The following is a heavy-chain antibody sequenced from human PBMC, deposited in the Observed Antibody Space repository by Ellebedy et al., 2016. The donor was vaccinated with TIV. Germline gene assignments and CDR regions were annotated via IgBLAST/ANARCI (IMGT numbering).Heavy chain of an antibody. CDR3: AVKDYHGSGTLGY. CDR2: ISSSGSSR. J-gene: IGHJ4*02. CDR1: GFVFGSHE. D-gene: IGHD3-10*01. V-gene: IGHV3-48*03. Sequence: GESLKISCATSGFVFGSHEMNWVRQAPGKGLEWISYISSSGSSRFYADSVKGRFTISRDNAKNSLFLQVSNLRGEDTGVYYCAVKDYHGSGTLGYWGQGTLVTVSS.